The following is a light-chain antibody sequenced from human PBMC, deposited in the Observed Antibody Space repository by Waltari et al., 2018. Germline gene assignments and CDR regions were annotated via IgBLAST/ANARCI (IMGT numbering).Light chain of an antibody. CDR1: SRDIGAYDS. J-gene: IGLJ2*01. CDR3: SSYAGSNGVL. V-gene: IGLV2-8*01. Sequence: QSALTQPPSASGSPGQSVTISCTGTSRDIGAYDSVPWYQQHPGKAPKLMIYEVIKRPSGVPPRFSGSKSGNTASLTVSELQAEDEADYYCSSYAGSNGVLFGGGTKVTVL. CDR2: EVI.